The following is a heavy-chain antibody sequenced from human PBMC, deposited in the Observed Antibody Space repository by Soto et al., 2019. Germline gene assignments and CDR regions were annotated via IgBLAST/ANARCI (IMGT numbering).Heavy chain of an antibody. CDR2: ISGSGGST. J-gene: IGHJ6*02. V-gene: IGHV3-23*01. CDR1: GFTFSSYA. Sequence: LRLSCAASGFTFSSYAMSWVRQAPGKGLEWVSAISGSGGSTYYADSVKGRFTISRDNSKNTLYLQMNSLRAEDTAVYYCAWDIVVVPAQYGMDVWGQGTTVTVSS. D-gene: IGHD2-2*01. CDR3: AWDIVVVPAQYGMDV.